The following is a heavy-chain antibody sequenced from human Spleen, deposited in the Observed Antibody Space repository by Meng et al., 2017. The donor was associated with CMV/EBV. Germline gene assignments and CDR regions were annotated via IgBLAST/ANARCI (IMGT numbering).Heavy chain of an antibody. CDR3: ASELTGASPGGMDV. V-gene: IGHV4-39*01. CDR1: GGSISSSSYY. Sequence: SETLSLTCTVSGGSISSSSYYWGWIRQPPGKGLEWIGSIYYSGSTYYNPSLKSRVTISVDTSKNQISLKLSSVTAADTAVYYCASELTGASPGGMDVWGQGTTVTVSS. J-gene: IGHJ6*02. CDR2: IYYSGST. D-gene: IGHD7-27*01.